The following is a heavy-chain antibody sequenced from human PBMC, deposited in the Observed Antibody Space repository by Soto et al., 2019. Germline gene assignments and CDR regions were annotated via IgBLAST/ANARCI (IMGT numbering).Heavy chain of an antibody. CDR2: IIPIFGTA. Sequence: QVQLVQSGAEVKKPGSSVKVSCKASGGTFSSYAISWVRQAPGQGLEWMGGIIPIFGTANYAQKFQGRVTTAADESTSTAYMELSSLRSEDTAVYYCAILAYCGGDCYSDAFDIWGQGTMVTVSS. CDR3: AILAYCGGDCYSDAFDI. D-gene: IGHD2-21*02. V-gene: IGHV1-69*12. CDR1: GGTFSSYA. J-gene: IGHJ3*02.